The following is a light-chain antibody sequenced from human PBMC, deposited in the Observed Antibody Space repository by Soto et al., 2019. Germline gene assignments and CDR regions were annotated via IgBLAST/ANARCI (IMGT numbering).Light chain of an antibody. Sequence: VVLTQSPGTLSVSPGERATLSCRASQSVSTTYLAWYQQKPGQAPRLLIFGASNRAIGIPDRFSGSGSGTDFTLTISRLEPEDFAVYYCQQYDNSFTFGPGTIVDIK. J-gene: IGKJ3*01. CDR2: GAS. CDR3: QQYDNSFT. V-gene: IGKV3-20*01. CDR1: QSVSTTY.